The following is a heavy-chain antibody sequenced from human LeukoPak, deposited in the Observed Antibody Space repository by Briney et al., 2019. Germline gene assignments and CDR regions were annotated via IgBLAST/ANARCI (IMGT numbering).Heavy chain of an antibody. Sequence: GGSLRLSCAASGFRFNTYWMSWVRQAPGKGLEWVANIKQDGNEKYYADSVKGRFTISRDNGKNSLDLQMNSLRAEDTAVYYCARALGGGIGRFDPWGQGTLVTVSS. CDR1: GFRFNTYW. V-gene: IGHV3-7*01. CDR3: ARALGGGIGRFDP. CDR2: IKQDGNEK. D-gene: IGHD2-21*01. J-gene: IGHJ5*02.